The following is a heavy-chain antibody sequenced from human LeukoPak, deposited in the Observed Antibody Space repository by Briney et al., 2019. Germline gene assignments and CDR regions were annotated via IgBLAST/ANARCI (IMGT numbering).Heavy chain of an antibody. CDR2: IYYSGST. V-gene: IGHV4-31*03. Sequence: SQTLSLTCTVSGGSISSGGYYWSWIRQHPGKGLEWIGYIYYSGSTYYNPSLKSRVTISVDTSKNQFSLKLSPVTAADTAVYYCARDTGIIYDSSGYYYENAFDIWGQGTMVTVSS. J-gene: IGHJ3*02. CDR1: GGSISSGGYY. D-gene: IGHD3-22*01. CDR3: ARDTGIIYDSSGYYYENAFDI.